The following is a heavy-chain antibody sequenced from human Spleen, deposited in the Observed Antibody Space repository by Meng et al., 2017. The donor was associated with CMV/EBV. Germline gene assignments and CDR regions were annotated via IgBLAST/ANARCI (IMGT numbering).Heavy chain of an antibody. Sequence: GESLKISCKASGYTFAGYQVHWVRQAPGQRLEWMGWSNPKTAATLYAQKFQGRVTMTTDTSISTAYMDLSRLRSDDTAVYFCARLLHVPYYDSSGYYDYWGQGTLVTVSS. D-gene: IGHD3-22*01. V-gene: IGHV1-2*02. J-gene: IGHJ4*02. CDR3: ARLLHVPYYDSSGYYDY. CDR2: SNPKTAAT. CDR1: GYTFAGYQ.